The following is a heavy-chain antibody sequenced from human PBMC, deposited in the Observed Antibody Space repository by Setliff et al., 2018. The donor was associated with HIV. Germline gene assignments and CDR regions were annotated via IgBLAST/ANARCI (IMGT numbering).Heavy chain of an antibody. J-gene: IGHJ4*02. Sequence: SWVRQHPGKGLEWLSVISGSSESTHYADSVKGRFTISRDNSNNTLSLQMSSLRAEDTALYYCARDRASSGYYARFDHWGQGTLVTVSS. CDR3: ARDRASSGYYARFDH. V-gene: IGHV3-23*01. CDR2: ISGSSEST. D-gene: IGHD3-22*01.